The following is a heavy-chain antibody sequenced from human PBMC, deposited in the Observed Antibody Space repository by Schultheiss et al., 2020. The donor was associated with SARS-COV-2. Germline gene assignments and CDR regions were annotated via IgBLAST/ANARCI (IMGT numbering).Heavy chain of an antibody. CDR2: ISSNGGST. V-gene: IGHV3-64D*06. CDR1: GFTFSSYA. J-gene: IGHJ4*02. D-gene: IGHD3-3*01. CDR3: VKDQSITIFGVVIFDY. Sequence: GGSLRLSCAASGFTFSSYAMHWVRQAPGKGLKYVSAISSNGGSTYYADSVKGRFTISRDNSKNTLYLQMSSLRAEDTAVYYCVKDQSITIFGVVIFDYWGQGTLVTVSS.